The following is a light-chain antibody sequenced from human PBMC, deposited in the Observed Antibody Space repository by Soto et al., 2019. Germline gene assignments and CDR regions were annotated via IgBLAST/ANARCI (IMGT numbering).Light chain of an antibody. Sequence: QSLLTQSPSASGTPGQRVSISCSGSTSNIGTNTVSWYQHVPGTAPKLLIYSNDQRPSAVPGRFSGSKSGTSAFLAISGLLSEDEADYYCATWDDSLNVVFGGGTKLTVL. CDR3: ATWDDSLNVV. CDR2: SND. J-gene: IGLJ2*01. CDR1: TSNIGTNT. V-gene: IGLV1-44*01.